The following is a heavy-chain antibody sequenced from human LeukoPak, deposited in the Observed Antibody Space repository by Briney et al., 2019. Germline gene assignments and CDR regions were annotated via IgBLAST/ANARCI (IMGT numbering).Heavy chain of an antibody. V-gene: IGHV1-46*01. CDR3: ARFRFVFGENNWFDP. J-gene: IGHJ5*02. D-gene: IGHD3-10*01. Sequence: ASVKVSCKSSGYTFTTYYIHWVRQAPGQGLEWMGRFNPTGGSTSYAQKFQGRVTMTRYTPTSTVYMELSSLRTEDTAVYFCARFRFVFGENNWFDPWGQGTLVTVSS. CDR1: GYTFTTYY. CDR2: FNPTGGST.